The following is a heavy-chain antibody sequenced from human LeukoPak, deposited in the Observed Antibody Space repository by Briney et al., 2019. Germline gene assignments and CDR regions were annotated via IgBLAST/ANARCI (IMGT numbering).Heavy chain of an antibody. Sequence: ASVTVSCKASGYTFTSYDINWVRQATGQGLEWMGWVNPNRGNTGYAQKFQGRVTITRNTSISTAYMELSSLRSEDTAVYYCARGSRYYDSSGYYRSYYYMDVWGKGTTVTVSS. V-gene: IGHV1-8*03. CDR1: GYTFTSYD. CDR2: VNPNRGNT. J-gene: IGHJ6*03. CDR3: ARGSRYYDSSGYYRSYYYMDV. D-gene: IGHD3-22*01.